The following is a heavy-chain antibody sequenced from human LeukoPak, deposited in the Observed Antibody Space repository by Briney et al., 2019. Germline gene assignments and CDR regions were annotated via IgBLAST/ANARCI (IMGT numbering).Heavy chain of an antibody. J-gene: IGHJ4*02. V-gene: IGHV1-69*04. CDR1: GGTFSSYA. CDR2: IIPILGIA. CDR3: ARDKVQQRGDY. D-gene: IGHD6-13*01. Sequence: ASVKVSCKASGGTFSSYAISWVRQAPGQGLEWMGRIIPILGIANYAQKFQGRVTITADKSTSTAYMELSSLRSEDTAVYYCARDKVQQRGDYWGQGTLVTVSS.